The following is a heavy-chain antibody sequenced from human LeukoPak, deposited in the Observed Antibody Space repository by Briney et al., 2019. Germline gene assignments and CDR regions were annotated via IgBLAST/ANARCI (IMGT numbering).Heavy chain of an antibody. CDR3: ARLRYSGYAALDY. J-gene: IGHJ4*02. CDR2: INAGNGNT. D-gene: IGHD5-12*01. V-gene: IGHV1-3*01. Sequence: ASVKVSCTASGYTFTSYAMHWVRQAPGQRLEWMGWINAGNGNTKYSQKFQGRVTITRDTSASTAYMELSSLRSEDTAVYYCARLRYSGYAALDYWGQGTLVTVSS. CDR1: GYTFTSYA.